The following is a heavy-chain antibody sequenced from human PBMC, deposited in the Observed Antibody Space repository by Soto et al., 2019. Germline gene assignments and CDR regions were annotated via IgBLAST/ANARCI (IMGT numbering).Heavy chain of an antibody. CDR1: GFTFIHYA. Sequence: GGSLRPSCTASGFTFIHYALHWLRQTPGKGLEWVAYISYHGNTEKYADCAKGRFTISRDNYKKEVYLQMNSLRIEDTAVYYCARVGLNVFRAANDSYNWFEPWGQGTLVTVSS. CDR3: ARVGLNVFRAANDSYNWFEP. J-gene: IGHJ5*02. D-gene: IGHD6-25*01. V-gene: IGHV3-30*04. CDR2: ISYHGNTE.